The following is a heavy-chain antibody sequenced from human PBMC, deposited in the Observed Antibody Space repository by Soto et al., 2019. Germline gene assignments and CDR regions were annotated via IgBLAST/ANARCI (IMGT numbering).Heavy chain of an antibody. CDR3: ARDRSLAYCGGGCYSVFDS. D-gene: IGHD2-21*01. V-gene: IGHV1-2*02. J-gene: IGHJ4*02. CDR2: INPNSGGS. Sequence: GASVKGSCQTSGYIFTRFYIHRVRQAPGQGLEWMGWINPNSGGSNYSQNFQGRVTMTRDTSISTVYLELRRLRSGDTAVYYCARDRSLAYCGGGCYSVFDSWGQGTLVTVSS. CDR1: GYIFTRFY.